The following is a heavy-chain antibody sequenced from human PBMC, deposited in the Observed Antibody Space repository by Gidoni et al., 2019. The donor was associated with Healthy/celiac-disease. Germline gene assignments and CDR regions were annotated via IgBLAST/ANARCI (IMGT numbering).Heavy chain of an antibody. CDR3: ATAPNCGGNCYLPLNWFDP. CDR2: FDPEDGES. V-gene: IGHV1-24*01. CDR1: GHTLPALS. Sequence: QVQLVQSGADVNKPRASVKVFRKVFGHTLPALSMHWMRQAPGKGLEWMGGFDPEDGESNYAQNFHGRVTMTEATSTDTAYMELSRLGSEDTAVYYCATAPNCGGNCYLPLNWFDPWGQGTLVTVSS. J-gene: IGHJ5*01. D-gene: IGHD2-21*02.